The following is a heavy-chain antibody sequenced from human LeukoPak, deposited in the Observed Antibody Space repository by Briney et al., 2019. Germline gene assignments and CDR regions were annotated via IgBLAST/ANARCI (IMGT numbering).Heavy chain of an antibody. CDR2: IIPIFGTA. CDR1: GGTFSSYA. V-gene: IGHV1-69*01. CDR3: ARGSITFSGSYYSDYYYGMDV. Sequence: SVKVSCKASGGTFSSYAISWVRQAPGQGLEWMGGIIPIFGTANYAQRFQGRVTITADESTSTAHMELSSLRSEDTAVYYCARGSITFSGSYYSDYYYGMDVWGKGTTVTVSS. J-gene: IGHJ6*04. D-gene: IGHD3-10*01.